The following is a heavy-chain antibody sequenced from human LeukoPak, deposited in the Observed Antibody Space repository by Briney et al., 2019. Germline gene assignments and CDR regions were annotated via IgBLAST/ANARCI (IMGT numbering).Heavy chain of an antibody. V-gene: IGHV4-61*02. J-gene: IGHJ6*04. CDR3: ARGGLGWTPHPGYYYYGMDV. D-gene: IGHD3-16*01. Sequence: SQTLSLTCTVSGGSISSGSYYWSWIRQPAGKGLEWIGRIYTSGSTNYNPSLKSRVTISVDTSKNQFSLKLSSVTAADTAVYYCARGGLGWTPHPGYYYYGMDVWGKGTTVTVSS. CDR2: IYTSGST. CDR1: GGSISSGSYY.